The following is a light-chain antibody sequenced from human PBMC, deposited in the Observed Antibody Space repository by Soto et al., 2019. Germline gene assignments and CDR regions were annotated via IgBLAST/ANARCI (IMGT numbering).Light chain of an antibody. J-gene: IGLJ1*01. Sequence: QSALTQPASVSGSPGQSITISCAGTMRDVGAYNLVSWYQQHPGRAPQLIIYDVSKWPSGVPDRFSGSKSGNTASLTISGLQAEDEGDYYCCSYAGSYTFVFGTGTKLTVL. CDR2: DVS. CDR1: MRDVGAYNL. CDR3: CSYAGSYTFV. V-gene: IGLV2-11*01.